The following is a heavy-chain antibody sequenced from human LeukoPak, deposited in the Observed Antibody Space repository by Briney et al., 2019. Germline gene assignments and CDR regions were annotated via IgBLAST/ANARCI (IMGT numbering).Heavy chain of an antibody. CDR3: AKDLAPIQSSGNYLRN. Sequence: GRSLRLSCAVAGFTFSSYGMHWVRQAPGKGLEWVAVISYDGSDKNYADSVRGRFTISRDNSKNTLYLQMNSLRAEDTAFYFCAKDLAPIQSSGNYLRNWGQGTLVTVSS. CDR2: ISYDGSDK. J-gene: IGHJ4*02. V-gene: IGHV3-30*18. D-gene: IGHD3-10*01. CDR1: GFTFSSYG.